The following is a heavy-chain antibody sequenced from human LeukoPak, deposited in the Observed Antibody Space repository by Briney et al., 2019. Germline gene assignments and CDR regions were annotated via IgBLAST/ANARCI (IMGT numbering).Heavy chain of an antibody. CDR3: VETPNYYYDSSGYLR. V-gene: IGHV4-39*07. CDR1: GGSISGYY. D-gene: IGHD3-22*01. Sequence: SETLSLTCTVSGGSISGYYWGWVRQPPGKGLEWIGSIHHSDGTYHNPSLKSRVTISVDTSKNQFSLKLISVTAADTAVYYCVETPNYYYDSSGYLRWGQGTLVTVSS. J-gene: IGHJ1*01. CDR2: IHHSDGT.